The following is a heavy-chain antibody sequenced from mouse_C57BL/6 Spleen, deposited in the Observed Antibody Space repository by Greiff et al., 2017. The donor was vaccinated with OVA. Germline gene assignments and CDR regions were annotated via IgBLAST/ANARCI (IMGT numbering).Heavy chain of an antibody. CDR2: ISSGSSTI. CDR1: GFTFSDYG. CDR3: ARGFTTVEFAY. J-gene: IGHJ3*01. D-gene: IGHD1-1*01. Sequence: EVKVVESGGGLVKPGGSLKLSCAASGFTFSDYGMHWVRQAPEKGLEWVAYISSGSSTIYYADTVKGRFTISRDNAKNTLFLQMTSLRSEDTAMYYCARGFTTVEFAYWGQGTLVTVSA. V-gene: IGHV5-17*01.